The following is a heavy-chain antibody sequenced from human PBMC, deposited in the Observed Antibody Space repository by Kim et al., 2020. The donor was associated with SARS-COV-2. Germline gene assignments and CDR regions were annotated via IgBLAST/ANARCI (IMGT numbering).Heavy chain of an antibody. D-gene: IGHD3-10*01. CDR2: IIPIFGTA. CDR1: GGTFSSYA. V-gene: IGHV1-69*13. CDR3: ARVRDYYGSGSFGWFDP. Sequence: SVKVSCKASGGTFSSYAISWVRQAPGQGLEWMGGIIPIFGTANYAQKFQGRVTITADESTSTAYMELSSLRSEDTAVYYCARVRDYYGSGSFGWFDPWGQGTLVTVSS. J-gene: IGHJ5*02.